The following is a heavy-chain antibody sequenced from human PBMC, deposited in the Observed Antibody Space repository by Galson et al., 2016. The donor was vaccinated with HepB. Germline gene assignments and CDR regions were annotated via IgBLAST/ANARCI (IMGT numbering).Heavy chain of an antibody. CDR3: ARDTWTWN. V-gene: IGHV3-66*01. J-gene: IGHJ4*02. CDR1: GVTVSNNY. Sequence: SLRLSCAASGVTVSNNYISWVRQAPGRGLEWVSVIYSGGDTYYADSVKGRFTISRDNFENTVYLQMNSLRAEDTAIYYCARDTWTWNGGQGTLVTVSS. CDR2: IYSGGDT. D-gene: IGHD3/OR15-3a*01.